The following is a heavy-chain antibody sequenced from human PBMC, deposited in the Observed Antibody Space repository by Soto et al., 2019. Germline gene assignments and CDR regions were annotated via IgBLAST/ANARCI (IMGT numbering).Heavy chain of an antibody. CDR2: IWYDGSNK. Sequence: GGSLRLSCAASGFTFSGYGMHWVRQAPGKGLEWVAVIWYDGSNKYYADSVKGRFTISRDNSKNTLYLQMNSLRAEDTAVYYCARETMVRGSGGVDYWGQGTLVTVSS. V-gene: IGHV3-33*01. CDR1: GFTFSGYG. D-gene: IGHD3-10*01. CDR3: ARETMVRGSGGVDY. J-gene: IGHJ4*02.